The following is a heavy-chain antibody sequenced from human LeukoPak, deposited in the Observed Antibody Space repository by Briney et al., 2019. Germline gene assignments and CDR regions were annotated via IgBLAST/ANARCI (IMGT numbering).Heavy chain of an antibody. J-gene: IGHJ4*02. CDR3: ARHTMRGGYSSSWQLDY. Sequence: SVKVSCKASGGTFSSYAISWVRQAPGQGLEWMGRIIPILGIANYAQKFQGRVTITADKSTSTAYMELSSLRSEDTAVYYCARHTMRGGYSSSWQLDYWGQGTLVTVSS. CDR1: GGTFSSYA. V-gene: IGHV1-69*04. D-gene: IGHD6-13*01. CDR2: IIPILGIA.